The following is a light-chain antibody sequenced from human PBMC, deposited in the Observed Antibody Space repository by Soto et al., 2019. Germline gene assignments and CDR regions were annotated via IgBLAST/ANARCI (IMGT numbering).Light chain of an antibody. CDR3: QETSSTPLFT. Sequence: DIVVTQSPPSLAAAVGDRVTITCRASKSIGTYLNWFQQKPGKAPEVLIYAASNLHKGVPTRFSGSGSGTDFTLSISSLHPEDFATDYCQETSSTPLFTVGPGTKVVI. CDR2: AAS. J-gene: IGKJ3*01. CDR1: KSIGTY. V-gene: IGKV1-39*01.